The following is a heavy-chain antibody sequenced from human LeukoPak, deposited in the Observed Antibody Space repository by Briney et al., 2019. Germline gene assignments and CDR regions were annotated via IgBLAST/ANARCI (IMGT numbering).Heavy chain of an antibody. J-gene: IGHJ4*02. CDR2: ISGSGGSA. D-gene: IGHD1-26*01. CDR1: GFTFSSYA. CDR3: AKGGWELEFDY. V-gene: IGHV3-23*01. Sequence: GGSLRLSCAASGFTFSSYAMSWVRQAPGKGLEWVSAISGSGGSAYYADSVKGRFTISRDDSKNTLYLQMNSLRAEDTAVYYCAKGGWELEFDYWGQGTLVTVSS.